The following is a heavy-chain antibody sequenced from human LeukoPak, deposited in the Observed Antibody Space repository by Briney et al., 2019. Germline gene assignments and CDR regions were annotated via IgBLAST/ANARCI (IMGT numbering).Heavy chain of an antibody. CDR3: ATGGRIVGAYFDY. Sequence: ASVKVSCKVSGYTLTELSMHWVRQAPGKGLEWMGGFDPEDGETIYAQKFQGRVTMTEDTSTDTAYMELSGLRSEDTAVYYCATGGRIVGAYFDYWGQGTLVTVSS. V-gene: IGHV1-24*01. CDR2: FDPEDGET. CDR1: GYTLTELS. D-gene: IGHD1-26*01. J-gene: IGHJ4*02.